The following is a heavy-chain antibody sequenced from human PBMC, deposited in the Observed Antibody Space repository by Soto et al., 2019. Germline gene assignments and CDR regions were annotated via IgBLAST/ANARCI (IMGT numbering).Heavy chain of an antibody. D-gene: IGHD6-6*01. J-gene: IGHJ4*02. CDR3: AKDRTVAARNFDY. Sequence: GGSLRLSCAASGFAFSNYAMHWVRQAPGKGLEWVSSISTSIDATYYADSVKGRFTISRDDSKNTLYLQMNSLRAEDSAVYYCAKDRTVAARNFDYWGQGTQVTVSS. V-gene: IGHV3-23*01. CDR1: GFAFSNYA. CDR2: ISTSIDAT.